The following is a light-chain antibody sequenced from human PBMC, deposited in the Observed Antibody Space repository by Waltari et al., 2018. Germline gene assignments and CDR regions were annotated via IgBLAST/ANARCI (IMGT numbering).Light chain of an antibody. CDR2: GAS. CDR3: QHYVRLPAT. CDR1: QRVSRT. J-gene: IGKJ1*01. V-gene: IGKV3-20*01. Sequence: EIVLTQSPGPLSLSPGESATLSCRASQRVSRTLAWYQQKPGQAPRLLIYGASTRATGIPERFSGGGSGTDFSLTISRLEPEDFAVYYCQHYVRLPATFGQGTKVEIK.